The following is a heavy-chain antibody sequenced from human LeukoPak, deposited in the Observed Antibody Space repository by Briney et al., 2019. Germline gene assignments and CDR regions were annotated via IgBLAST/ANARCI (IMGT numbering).Heavy chain of an antibody. D-gene: IGHD2-21*02. J-gene: IGHJ4*02. CDR1: GFTFDDYG. V-gene: IGHV3-20*04. CDR3: AKRYCGGDCYFDY. Sequence: GGSLRLSCAASGFTFDDYGMSWVSQAPGRGLEWVSGIILNGGSTGYADSVKGRFTITRENTKNMLYLQMHSLGAEDTAVYYCAKRYCGGDCYFDYWGQGTLVTVSS. CDR2: IILNGGST.